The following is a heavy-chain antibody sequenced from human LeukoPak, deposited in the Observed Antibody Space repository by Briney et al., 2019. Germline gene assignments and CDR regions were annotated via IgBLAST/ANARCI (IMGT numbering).Heavy chain of an antibody. CDR2: MSYDGNK. J-gene: IGHJ3*02. V-gene: IGHV3-30*03. CDR1: GFTFTSYG. CDR3: ARDPLDISRWANAFDI. Sequence: PGGSLRLSCAASGFTFTSYGFHWVRQAPGKVLEWVAFMSYDGNKKYGDSVKGRFTISRDNAKNTLHLQMNGLRPDDTAVYYCARDPLDISRWANAFDIWGQGTLVTVSS. D-gene: IGHD2-2*03.